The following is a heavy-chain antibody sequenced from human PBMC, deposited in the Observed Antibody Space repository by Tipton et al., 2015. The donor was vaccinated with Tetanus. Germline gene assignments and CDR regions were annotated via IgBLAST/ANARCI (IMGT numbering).Heavy chain of an antibody. V-gene: IGHV3-7*01. CDR3: GRVDTYGSNWYEAY. D-gene: IGHD6-13*01. CDR2: IKHDGSEN. J-gene: IGHJ4*02. Sequence: SLRLSCAASGFTFGTYWMGWSRQAPGKGLEWVANIKHDGSENYYMASVKGRFTISRDNAKNSLYLEVNSLRAEDTAVYFCGRVDTYGSNWYEAYWGQGTLVTVSS. CDR1: GFTFGTYW.